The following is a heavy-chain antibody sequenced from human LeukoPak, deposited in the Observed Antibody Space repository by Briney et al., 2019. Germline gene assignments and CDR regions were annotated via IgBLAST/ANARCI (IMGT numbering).Heavy chain of an antibody. D-gene: IGHD3-10*02. Sequence: SETLSLTCAVYGGSFSGYYWSWIRQPPGKGLEWIGEINHSGSTNYNPSLRSRVTISVDTSKNQFSLKLSSVTAADTAVYYCAELGITMIGGVWGRGTTVTISS. V-gene: IGHV4-34*01. CDR2: INHSGST. CDR3: AELGITMIGGV. J-gene: IGHJ6*04. CDR1: GGSFSGYY.